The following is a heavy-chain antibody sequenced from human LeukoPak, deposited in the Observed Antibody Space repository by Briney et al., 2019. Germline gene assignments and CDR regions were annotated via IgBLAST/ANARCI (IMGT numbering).Heavy chain of an antibody. CDR3: ARGTKTGNNGYDWDY. D-gene: IGHD5-12*01. CDR1: GAPISPYY. Sequence: SETLSLTCTVSGAPISPYYWSWIRQPPGKGLEYIGYVYYSGSTNYNPSLKSRVTISVDTSANQFSLNLNSVTAADTAVYYCARGTKTGNNGYDWDYWGQGSVVTVSS. J-gene: IGHJ4*02. V-gene: IGHV4-59*01. CDR2: VYYSGST.